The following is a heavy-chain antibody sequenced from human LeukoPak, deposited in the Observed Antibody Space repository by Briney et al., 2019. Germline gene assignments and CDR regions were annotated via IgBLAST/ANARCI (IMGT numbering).Heavy chain of an antibody. CDR1: GFTVSSNY. CDR2: IYSGGST. J-gene: IGHJ4*02. CDR3: ARVLWRGGSWYVFDY. V-gene: IGHV3-53*01. Sequence: GGSLRLSCAASGFTVSSNYMSWVRQAPGKGLEWVSVIYSGGSTYYADSVKGRFTISRDNSKNTLYLQMNSLRAEDTAVYYCARVLWRGGSWYVFDYWGQGTLVTVSS. D-gene: IGHD6-13*01.